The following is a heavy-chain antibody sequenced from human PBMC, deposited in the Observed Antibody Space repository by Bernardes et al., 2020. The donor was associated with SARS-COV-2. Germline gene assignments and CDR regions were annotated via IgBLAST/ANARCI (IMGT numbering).Heavy chain of an antibody. D-gene: IGHD6-19*01. Sequence: GGSLRLSCAASGFTFSSYAMRWVRQAPGKGLEWVSGISGSGGNTYYADSVKGRFTISRDNSKDTLYLQLTSLRLEDTAVYYCVKADYKFFWPSSGWGGHFFDNWGQGSLLTVSS. V-gene: IGHV3-23*01. CDR1: GFTFSSYA. CDR2: ISGSGGNT. CDR3: VKADYKFFWPSSGWGGHFFDN. J-gene: IGHJ4*02.